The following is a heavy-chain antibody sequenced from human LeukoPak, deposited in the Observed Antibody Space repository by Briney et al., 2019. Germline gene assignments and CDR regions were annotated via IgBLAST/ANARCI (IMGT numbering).Heavy chain of an antibody. V-gene: IGHV3-66*01. Sequence: PGGSLRLSCAASGFTVSSNYMSWVRQAPGKGLEWVSVIYSGGSTYYADSVKGRFTISRDNSKNTLYLQMNSLRAEDTAVYYCGRVRYCSSTSCYQGEFDYWGQGTLVTVSS. CDR2: IYSGGST. D-gene: IGHD2-2*01. CDR3: GRVRYCSSTSCYQGEFDY. CDR1: GFTVSSNY. J-gene: IGHJ4*02.